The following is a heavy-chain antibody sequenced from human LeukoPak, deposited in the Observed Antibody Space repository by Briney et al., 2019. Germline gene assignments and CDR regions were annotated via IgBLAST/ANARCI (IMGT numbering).Heavy chain of an antibody. V-gene: IGHV6-1*01. CDR3: ARVNAGVFDY. D-gene: IGHD1-1*01. J-gene: IGHJ4*02. CDR1: GDSVSSNSAA. Sequence: SQTLSLTCAISGDSVSSNSAAWNWLRQSPPRGLEWLGRTYYTSKWYSEYALSVKGRITVNPDTSKNQFSLQLSSVTPEDTAVYYCARVNAGVFDYWGQGTLVTVSS. CDR2: TYYTSKWYS.